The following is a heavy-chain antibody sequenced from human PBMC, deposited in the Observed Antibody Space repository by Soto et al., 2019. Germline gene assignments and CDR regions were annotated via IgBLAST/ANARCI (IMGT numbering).Heavy chain of an antibody. D-gene: IGHD3-10*01. Sequence: QVQLVQSGAEVKTPGASVQVSCKASGYTFTDYYMHWVRQAPGQGLEWMGWIHPNSGGTNYAHKFRGRVTMTRDTSIGTAYMELSRLTSDDTAVYYCAKDYHSGSGSYGRGFDPWGQGTLVTVSS. J-gene: IGHJ5*02. CDR3: AKDYHSGSGSYGRGFDP. CDR1: GYTFTDYY. V-gene: IGHV1-2*07. CDR2: IHPNSGGT.